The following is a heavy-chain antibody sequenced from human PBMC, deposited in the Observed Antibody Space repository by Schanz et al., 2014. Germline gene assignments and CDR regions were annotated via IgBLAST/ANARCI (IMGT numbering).Heavy chain of an antibody. D-gene: IGHD4-17*01. CDR2: ISSSSSYI. CDR3: ARPRFDYGEVDY. V-gene: IGHV3-21*01. Sequence: VQLVESGGGVVQPGGSLRLSCAASGFTFNSYAMTWVRQAPGKGLEWVSSISSSSSYIYYADSVKGRFTISRDRFQNTLYLRMSSLRAEDTAVYYCARPRFDYGEVDYWGQGTLVTVSS. CDR1: GFTFNSYA. J-gene: IGHJ4*02.